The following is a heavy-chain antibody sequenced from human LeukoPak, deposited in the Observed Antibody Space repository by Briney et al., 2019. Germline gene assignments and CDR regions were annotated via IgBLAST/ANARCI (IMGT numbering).Heavy chain of an antibody. CDR2: ISAYNGDT. Sequence: VSVKVSCKASGGTFSSYAINWVRQAPGQGLEWMGWISAYNGDTNYAQKLQGRVTITTDTSTSTAYMGLMSLRSDDTAVYYCARGGYYGSGSFPDYWGQGTLVTVSS. CDR1: GGTFSSYA. CDR3: ARGGYYGSGSFPDY. V-gene: IGHV1-18*01. D-gene: IGHD3-10*01. J-gene: IGHJ4*02.